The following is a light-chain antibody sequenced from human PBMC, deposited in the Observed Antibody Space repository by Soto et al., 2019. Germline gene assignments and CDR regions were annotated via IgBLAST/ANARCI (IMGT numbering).Light chain of an antibody. J-gene: IGKJ4*01. V-gene: IGKV3-11*01. CDR3: QQRSNWPLT. CDR2: DAS. Sequence: EIVLTQSPATLSLSPGERATLSCRASQSVSSYLAWYQQKPGQAPRLLIYDASNRATGIPARFSGSGSGTDFTLTISRLEPEDFPVYYWQQRSNWPLTFGGGTKVEIK. CDR1: QSVSSY.